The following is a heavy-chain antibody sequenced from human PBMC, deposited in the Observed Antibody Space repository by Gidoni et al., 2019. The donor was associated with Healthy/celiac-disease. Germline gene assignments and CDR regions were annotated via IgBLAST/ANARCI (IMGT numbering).Heavy chain of an antibody. D-gene: IGHD2-2*01. CDR3: AKDGVDIVVVSTPGAYYYMDV. J-gene: IGHJ6*03. V-gene: IGHV3-23*01. Sequence: SYAMSWVRQAPGKGLEWVSAISGSGGSTYYADSVKGRFTISRDNSKNTLYLQMNSLRAEDTAVYYCAKDGVDIVVVSTPGAYYYMDVWGKGTTVTVSS. CDR2: ISGSGGST. CDR1: SYA.